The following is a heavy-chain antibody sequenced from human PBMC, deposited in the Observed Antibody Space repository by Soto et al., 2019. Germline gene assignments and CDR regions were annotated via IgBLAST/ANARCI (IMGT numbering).Heavy chain of an antibody. Sequence: SETLSLTCAVSGYPISSSTSWGWIRQPPGKGLEWIGHIYYSGRTYYNPSLKSRVTMSVDTSKNQFSLKLSSVTAVDTAVYYCARKGEEGWFDPWGQGTLVTVS. V-gene: IGHV4-28*01. CDR3: ARKGEEGWFDP. CDR2: IYYSGRT. J-gene: IGHJ5*02. D-gene: IGHD2-21*01. CDR1: GYPISSSTS.